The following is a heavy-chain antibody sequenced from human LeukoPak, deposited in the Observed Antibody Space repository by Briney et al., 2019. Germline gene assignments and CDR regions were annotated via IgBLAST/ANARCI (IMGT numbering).Heavy chain of an antibody. Sequence: GESLKISCQGSGYSFTSYWIGWARQMPGKGLEWMGIIYPGDSDTRYSPSFQGQVTISVDKSMSTAYLQWSSLKASDTAMYFCALRYSGSYNDYWGQGTLVTVSS. CDR1: GYSFTSYW. V-gene: IGHV5-51*01. D-gene: IGHD1-26*01. CDR3: ALRYSGSYNDY. J-gene: IGHJ4*02. CDR2: IYPGDSDT.